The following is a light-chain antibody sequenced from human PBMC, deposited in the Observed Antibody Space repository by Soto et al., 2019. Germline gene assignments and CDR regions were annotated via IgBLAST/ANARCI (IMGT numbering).Light chain of an antibody. CDR2: GAS. J-gene: IGKJ1*01. V-gene: IGKV1-6*02. CDR1: QGIGKD. Sequence: AIAITQSPSSLSASAVYTVTITCGASQGIGKDLAWFQQRPGKAPKLLIYGASGLQNGVPSRFSGSGSGTDFTLTISGLQPEDFATYFCLHDFNYPWTFGQGTKVDNK. CDR3: LHDFNYPWT.